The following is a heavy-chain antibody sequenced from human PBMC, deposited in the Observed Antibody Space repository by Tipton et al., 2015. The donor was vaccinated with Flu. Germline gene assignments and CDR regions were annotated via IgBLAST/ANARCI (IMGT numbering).Heavy chain of an antibody. Sequence: TLSLTCSVSGGSINTYYWSWIRQPPGKGLEWIGYIYYSGSTNYNPSLKSRVTISVDTSKNQFSLKLSSVTAADTAVYYCARGLRDGYNPHDAFDIWGQGTMVTVSS. D-gene: IGHD5-24*01. CDR3: ARGLRDGYNPHDAFDI. J-gene: IGHJ3*02. CDR1: GGSINTYY. CDR2: IYYSGST. V-gene: IGHV4-59*01.